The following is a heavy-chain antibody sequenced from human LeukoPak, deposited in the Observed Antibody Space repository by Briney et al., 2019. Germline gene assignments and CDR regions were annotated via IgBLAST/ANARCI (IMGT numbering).Heavy chain of an antibody. CDR1: GFTFSSYD. CDR2: ICTAGDT. Sequence: PGGSLRLSCAASGFTFSSYDMHWVRHAAGKGLEWVSAICTAGDTYYPGSVRGRFTISRENAKNSLYLKMNSLRAGDTAVYYCARGGCSSTSCYTGDYYYYGMDVWGQGTTVTVSS. D-gene: IGHD2-2*02. J-gene: IGHJ6*02. V-gene: IGHV3-13*01. CDR3: ARGGCSSTSCYTGDYYYYGMDV.